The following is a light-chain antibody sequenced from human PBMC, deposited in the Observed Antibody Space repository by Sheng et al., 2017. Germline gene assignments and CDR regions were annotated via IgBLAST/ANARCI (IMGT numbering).Light chain of an antibody. CDR3: HQRGNWPIT. V-gene: IGKV3-11*01. Sequence: EIVLTQSPATLSLSPGERATLSCRASQSVSSYLAWYQQKPGQAPRLLIYDASNRATGITARFSGSGSGTDFTLTISSLEPEDFAVYYCHQRGNWPITFGQGTRLEIK. CDR2: DAS. J-gene: IGKJ5*01. CDR1: QSVSSY.